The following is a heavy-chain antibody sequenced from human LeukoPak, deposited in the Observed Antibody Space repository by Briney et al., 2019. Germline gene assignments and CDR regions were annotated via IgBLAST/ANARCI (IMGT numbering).Heavy chain of an antibody. V-gene: IGHV4-59*01. CDR3: ARGSRLGVTAYYFDY. J-gene: IGHJ4*02. D-gene: IGHD1-26*01. CDR1: GGSISSYY. Sequence: SETLSLTCTVSGGSISSYYWSWIRQPPGKGLEWIGYIYYSGSTNYNPSLKSRVTISVDTSKNQFSLKLSSVTAADTAAYYCARGSRLGVTAYYFDYWGQGTLVTVSS. CDR2: IYYSGST.